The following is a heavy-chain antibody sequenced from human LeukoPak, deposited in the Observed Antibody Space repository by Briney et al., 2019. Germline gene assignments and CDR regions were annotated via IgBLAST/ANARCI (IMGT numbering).Heavy chain of an antibody. CDR3: ARSAKGHKWLPTTPEAFDI. CDR1: GFTFSSYS. CDR2: ISSSSSYI. Sequence: GGSLRLSCAASGFTFSSYSMNWVRQAPGKGLEWVSYISSSSSYIYYADSVKGRFTISRDNAKNSLYLQMNSLRAEDTAVYYCARSAKGHKWLPTTPEAFDIWGQGTMVTVSS. V-gene: IGHV3-21*05. D-gene: IGHD3-22*01. J-gene: IGHJ3*02.